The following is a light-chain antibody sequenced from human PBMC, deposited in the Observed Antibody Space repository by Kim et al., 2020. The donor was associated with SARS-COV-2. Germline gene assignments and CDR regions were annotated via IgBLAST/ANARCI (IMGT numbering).Light chain of an antibody. CDR2: EVS. J-gene: IGLJ1*01. CDR1: SSDVGTYNR. Sequence: GQSVTISCTGTSSDVGTYNRVSWYQQPPGTAPKLMIYEVSMRPSGVPDRFSGSKSGNAASLTISGLQADDEADYYCSSYTSSNSYVFGTGTKVTVL. V-gene: IGLV2-18*02. CDR3: SSYTSSNSYV.